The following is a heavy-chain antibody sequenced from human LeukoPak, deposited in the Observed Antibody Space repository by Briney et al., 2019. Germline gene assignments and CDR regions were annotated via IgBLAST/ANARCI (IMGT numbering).Heavy chain of an antibody. Sequence: SGGSLRLSCAASGFTFSSYGMSWVRQAPGKGLEWVSGINWNGGSTGYADSVKGRFTISRDNAKNSLYLQMNSWRAEDTALYYCARDTTRYYYYYMDVWGKGTTVTVSS. CDR1: GFTFSSYG. J-gene: IGHJ6*03. CDR3: ARDTTRYYYYYMDV. CDR2: INWNGGST. D-gene: IGHD1-26*01. V-gene: IGHV3-20*04.